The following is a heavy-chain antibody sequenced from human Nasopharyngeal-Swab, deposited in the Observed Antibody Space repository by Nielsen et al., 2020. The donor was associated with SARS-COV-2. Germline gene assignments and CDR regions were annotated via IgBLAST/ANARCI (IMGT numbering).Heavy chain of an antibody. J-gene: IGHJ4*02. Sequence: WIRQPPGKGLEWIGYIYYSGSTYSNPSLKSRVTISVDTSKNQFSLKLRSVTAADTAVYYCARDRGYSYGDPLSYFDYWGQGTLVTVSS. V-gene: IGHV4-31*02. CDR2: IYYSGST. D-gene: IGHD5-18*01. CDR3: ARDRGYSYGDPLSYFDY.